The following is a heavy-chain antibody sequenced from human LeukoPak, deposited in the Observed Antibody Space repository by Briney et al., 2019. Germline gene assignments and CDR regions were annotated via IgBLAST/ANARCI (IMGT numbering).Heavy chain of an antibody. CDR1: GGSVSTYY. CDR3: ASSSSWQGDGMDV. Sequence: SETLSLTCNVSGGSVSTYYWSWIRQPPGKGLEWIGSIHDSGNTYDSGNTHYNPSLKSRVSISVDTSKNQFSLKLSSVNAADTAVYYCASSSSWQGDGMDVWGQGTTVTVSS. D-gene: IGHD6-13*01. V-gene: IGHV4-59*08. CDR2: IHDSGNTYDSGNT. J-gene: IGHJ6*02.